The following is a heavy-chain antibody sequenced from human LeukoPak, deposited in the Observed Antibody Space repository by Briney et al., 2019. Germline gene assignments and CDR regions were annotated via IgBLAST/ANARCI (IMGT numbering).Heavy chain of an antibody. CDR3: TTSPGITVFGVVTDY. J-gene: IGHJ4*02. V-gene: IGHV3-15*04. Sequence: GGSLRLSCAASGPTFRNVFMNWVRQAPGKGLEWVGRIESSTDGGITDYAAPVKGRFTMSRDDSKNTLYLQMNNVKTEDTGVYYCTTSPGITVFGVVTDYWGQGTLVIVSS. CDR2: IESSTDGGIT. D-gene: IGHD3-3*01. CDR1: GPTFRNVF.